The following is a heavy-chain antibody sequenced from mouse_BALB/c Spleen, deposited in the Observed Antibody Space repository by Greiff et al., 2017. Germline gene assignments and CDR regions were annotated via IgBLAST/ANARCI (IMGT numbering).Heavy chain of an antibody. Sequence: EVKLMESGGGLVKPGGSLKLSCAASGFAFSSYDMSWVRQTPEKRLEWVAYISSGGGSTYYPDTVKGRFTISRDNAKNTLYLQMSSLKSEDTAMYYCARLGGNYAWFAYWGQGTLVTVSA. CDR2: ISSGGGST. J-gene: IGHJ3*01. CDR3: ARLGGNYAWFAY. CDR1: GFAFSSYD. V-gene: IGHV5-12-1*01. D-gene: IGHD2-1*01.